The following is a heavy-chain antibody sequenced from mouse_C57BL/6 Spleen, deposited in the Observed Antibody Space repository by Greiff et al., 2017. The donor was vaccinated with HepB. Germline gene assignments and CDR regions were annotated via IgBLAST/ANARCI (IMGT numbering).Heavy chain of an antibody. CDR3: ARGKLGRAYFDV. CDR2: IDPSDSYT. J-gene: IGHJ1*03. CDR1: GYTFTSYW. D-gene: IGHD4-1*01. Sequence: VQLQQSGAELVMPGASVKLSCKASGYTFTSYWMHWVKQRPGQGLEWIGEIDPSDSYTNYNQKFKGKSTLTVDKSSSTAYMQLSSLTSEDSAVYYCARGKLGRAYFDVWGTGTTVTVSS. V-gene: IGHV1-69*01.